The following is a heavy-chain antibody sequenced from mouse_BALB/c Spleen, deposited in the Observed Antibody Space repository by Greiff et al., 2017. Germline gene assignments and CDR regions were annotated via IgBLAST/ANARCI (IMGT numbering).Heavy chain of an antibody. V-gene: IGHV1S81*02. J-gene: IGHJ3*01. Sequence: VQLQQSGAELVKPWASVKLSCKASGYTFTSYYMYWVKQRPGQGLEWIGEINPSNGGTNFNEKFKSKATLTVDKSSSTAYMQLSSLTSEDSAVYYCTSTYYGNPAWFAYWGQGTLVTVS. CDR3: TSTYYGNPAWFAY. CDR1: GYTFTSYY. CDR2: INPSNGGT. D-gene: IGHD2-10*01.